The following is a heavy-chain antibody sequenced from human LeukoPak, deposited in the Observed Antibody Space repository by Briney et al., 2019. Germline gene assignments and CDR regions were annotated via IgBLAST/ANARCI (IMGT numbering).Heavy chain of an antibody. D-gene: IGHD4-23*01. J-gene: IGHJ4*02. V-gene: IGHV3-21*01. CDR3: ARGVGGNDY. Sequence: PGGSLRLSCAASGFTFSSYSMNWVRQAPGKGLEWVSSISSSSSYIHYADSVKGRFTISRDNAKNSLYLQMNSLRAEDTAVYYCARGVGGNDYWGQGTLVTVSS. CDR2: ISSSSSYI. CDR1: GFTFSSYS.